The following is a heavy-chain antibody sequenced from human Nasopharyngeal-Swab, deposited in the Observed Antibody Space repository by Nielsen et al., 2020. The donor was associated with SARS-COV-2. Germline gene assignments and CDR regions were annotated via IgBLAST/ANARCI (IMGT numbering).Heavy chain of an antibody. D-gene: IGHD4-23*01. J-gene: IGHJ4*02. V-gene: IGHV3-9*01. CDR2: ISWNSGSI. CDR3: AKDISDYGGNSFDY. Sequence: SLKISCAAPGFTFNDYAMHWVRQAPGKGLEWVSGISWNSGSIGYADSVKGRFTLSRDKAKNSLYLRMNSLRAEDTALYYCAKDISDYGGNSFDYWGQGTLVSVSS. CDR1: GFTFNDYA.